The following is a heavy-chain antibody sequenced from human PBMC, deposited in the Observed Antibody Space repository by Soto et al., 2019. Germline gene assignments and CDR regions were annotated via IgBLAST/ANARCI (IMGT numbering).Heavy chain of an antibody. CDR1: GFSLNTGGMG. Sequence: SGPTLVNPTQTLTLTCSFSGFSLNTGGMGVGWIRQPPGKALEWLALIYWDYDKRYSPSLNSRLTITRDTSKNQVVLTLTNMDPVDTGTYYCVHIRCGGDRRQSYSSHYYYGIDVWGQGT. CDR3: VHIRCGGDRRQSYSSHYYYGIDV. J-gene: IGHJ6*02. V-gene: IGHV2-5*04. D-gene: IGHD2-21*02. CDR2: IYWDYDK.